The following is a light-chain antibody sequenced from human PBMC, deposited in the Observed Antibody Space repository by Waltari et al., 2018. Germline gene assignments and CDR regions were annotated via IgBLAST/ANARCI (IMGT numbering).Light chain of an antibody. J-gene: IGKJ4*01. Sequence: TVLTQSPGTLSLSPGERATLSCSASQNLRGTHLVWYPHKPGQPPRLLIYGVSRRATGVPDRFSGSGSGTDFTLTISRLEPEDFAVYYCYHHDYSLTFGGGTK. CDR2: GVS. V-gene: IGKV3-20*01. CDR1: QNLRGTH. CDR3: YHHDYSLT.